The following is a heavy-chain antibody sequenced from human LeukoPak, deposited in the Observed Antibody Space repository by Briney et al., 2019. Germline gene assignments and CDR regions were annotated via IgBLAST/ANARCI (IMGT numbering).Heavy chain of an antibody. CDR1: AFTFSSYW. CDR3: ARAITAVDSY. Sequence: GGSLRLSCAASAFTFSSYWMNWVRQAPGKGLEWVAGIDEDGTEKYYVESVRGRFTISRDNEKKSVYLQMKSLRAADTAVYYCARAITAVDSYWGQGTLVTVSS. CDR2: IDEDGTEK. V-gene: IGHV3-7*01. J-gene: IGHJ4*02. D-gene: IGHD6-13*01.